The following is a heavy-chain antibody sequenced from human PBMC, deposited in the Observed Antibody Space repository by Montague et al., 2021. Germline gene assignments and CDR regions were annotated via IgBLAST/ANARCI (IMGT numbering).Heavy chain of an antibody. CDR3: VRRSVSNYFDY. J-gene: IGHJ4*02. V-gene: IGHV4-59*11. Sequence: SETLSLTCTVSGASLDRHYWTWVRQPPGEGLQWLAYIYYTGMANYNPSLKSRLTVSMDISKNQFSLKMRSMAAADTAIYYCVRRSVSNYFDYWGKGTLVTVSS. CDR2: IYYTGMA. CDR1: GASLDRHY. D-gene: IGHD5/OR15-5a*01.